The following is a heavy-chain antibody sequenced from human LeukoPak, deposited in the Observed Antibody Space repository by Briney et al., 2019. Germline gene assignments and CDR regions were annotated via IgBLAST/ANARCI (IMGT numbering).Heavy chain of an antibody. J-gene: IGHJ4*02. CDR1: GYTFTGYY. Sequence: ATVKVSCKASGYTFTGYYMHWVRQAPGQGLEWMGWINPNSGGTNYAQKFQGRVTMTRDTSISTAYMELSRLRSADTAVYYCARDPSPMAVDENYFDYWGQGTLVTVSS. CDR2: INPNSGGT. D-gene: IGHD5-24*01. CDR3: ARDPSPMAVDENYFDY. V-gene: IGHV1-2*02.